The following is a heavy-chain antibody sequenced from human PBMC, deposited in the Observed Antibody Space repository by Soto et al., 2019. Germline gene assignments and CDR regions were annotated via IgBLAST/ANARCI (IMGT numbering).Heavy chain of an antibody. D-gene: IGHD2-15*01. CDR2: ISSSSSYI. V-gene: IGHV3-21*01. CDR3: ARDRCGGSTCYDAFDY. CDR1: AFTFSSYS. J-gene: IGHJ4*02. Sequence: EVQLVESGGGLVKPGESLRLSCAASAFTFSSYSMNWVRQAPGKGLEWVSSISSSSSYIYYADSMKGRFTISRDNAKKSLYLQSNSLRAEDTAVYYCARDRCGGSTCYDAFDYWGQGTLVTVS.